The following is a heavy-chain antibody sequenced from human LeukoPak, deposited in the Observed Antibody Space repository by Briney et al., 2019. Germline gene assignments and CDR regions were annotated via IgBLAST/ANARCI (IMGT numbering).Heavy chain of an antibody. CDR1: GGSISSYY. Sequence: SETVSLTCTVSGGSISSYYWSWIRQPPGKGLEWIGYIYYSGSTNYNPSLKSRVTISVDTSKNQFSLKLSSVTAADTAVYYCARRPAEGYFDYWGQGTLVTVSS. CDR2: IYYSGST. D-gene: IGHD6-25*01. J-gene: IGHJ4*02. V-gene: IGHV4-59*01. CDR3: ARRPAEGYFDY.